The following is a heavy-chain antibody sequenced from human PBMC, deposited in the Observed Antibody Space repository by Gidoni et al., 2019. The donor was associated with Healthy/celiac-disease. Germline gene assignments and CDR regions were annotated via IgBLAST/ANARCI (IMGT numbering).Heavy chain of an antibody. Sequence: EVQLVESGGGVVQPGGSLRLSCAASGFTFDDYAMHWFRQAPGKGLEWVSLISGDGGSTYYADSVKGGFTISRDNSKNSLYLQMNSLRTEDTALYYCAKETYGDYSYWGQGTLVTVSS. J-gene: IGHJ4*02. CDR3: AKETYGDYSY. V-gene: IGHV3-43*02. CDR2: ISGDGGST. D-gene: IGHD4-17*01. CDR1: GFTFDDYA.